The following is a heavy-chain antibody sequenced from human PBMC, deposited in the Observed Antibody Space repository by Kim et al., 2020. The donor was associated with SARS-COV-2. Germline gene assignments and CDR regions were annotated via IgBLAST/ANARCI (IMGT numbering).Heavy chain of an antibody. CDR3: ARGGIAVAGYYYYYGMDV. V-gene: IGHV3-13*01. D-gene: IGHD6-19*01. CDR2: IGTAGDT. J-gene: IGHJ6*02. CDR1: GFTFSSYD. Sequence: GGSLRLSCAASGFTFSSYDMHWVRQATGKGLEWVSAIGTAGDTYYPGSVKGRFTISRENAKNSLYLQMNSLRAGDTAVYYCARGGIAVAGYYYYYGMDVWGQGTTVTVSS.